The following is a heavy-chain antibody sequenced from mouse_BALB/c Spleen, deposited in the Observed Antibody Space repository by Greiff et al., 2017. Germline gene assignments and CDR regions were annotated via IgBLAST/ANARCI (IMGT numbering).Heavy chain of an antibody. J-gene: IGHJ2*01. CDR2: IYPGDGDT. D-gene: IGHD4-1*01. Sequence: QVQLKESGPELVKPGASVKISCKASGYAFSSSWMNWVKQRPGQGLEWIGRIYPGDGDTNYNGKFKGKATLTADKSSSTAYMQLSSLTSVDSAVYFCATWDVGYWGQGTTLTVSS. V-gene: IGHV1-82*01. CDR1: GYAFSSSW. CDR3: ATWDVGY.